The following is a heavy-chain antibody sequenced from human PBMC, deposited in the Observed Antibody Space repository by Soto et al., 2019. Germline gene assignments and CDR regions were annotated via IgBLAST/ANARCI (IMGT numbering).Heavy chain of an antibody. CDR3: ARDSGIAAAGYFDY. D-gene: IGHD6-13*01. V-gene: IGHV1-69*01. CDR2: IIPILGTA. CDR1: GGTFSSYA. Sequence: PRPQVKVSCKASGGTFSSYAISWVRQAPGQGLEWMGGIIPILGTANYAQKFQGRVTITADESTSTAYMELSSLRSEDTAVYYCARDSGIAAAGYFDYWGQGTLVTVS. J-gene: IGHJ4*02.